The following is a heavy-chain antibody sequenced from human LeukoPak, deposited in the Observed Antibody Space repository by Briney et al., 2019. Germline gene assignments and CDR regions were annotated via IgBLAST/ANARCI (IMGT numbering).Heavy chain of an antibody. Sequence: GGSLRLSCAASGFTFSSYGMHWVRRAPGKGLEWVAVISYDGSNKYYADSVKGRFTISRDNSKNTLYLQMNSLRAEDTAVYYCAKDHDYGDYVLGEYYFDYRGQGTLVTVSS. V-gene: IGHV3-30*18. J-gene: IGHJ4*02. CDR2: ISYDGSNK. D-gene: IGHD4-17*01. CDR1: GFTFSSYG. CDR3: AKDHDYGDYVLGEYYFDY.